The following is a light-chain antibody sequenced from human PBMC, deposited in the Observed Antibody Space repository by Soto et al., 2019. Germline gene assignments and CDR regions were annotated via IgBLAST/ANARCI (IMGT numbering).Light chain of an antibody. V-gene: IGKV1-39*01. CDR1: QSISSY. J-gene: IGKJ5*01. CDR2: AAS. CDR3: QQSYSTPIT. Sequence: DIQMTQSPSSPSASVGDRVTITCRASQSISSYLNWYQQKPGKAPKVLIYAASNLQSGVPSRFSGSGSGTDFTLTISSLQPEDFATYYCQQSYSTPITFGQGTRLEIK.